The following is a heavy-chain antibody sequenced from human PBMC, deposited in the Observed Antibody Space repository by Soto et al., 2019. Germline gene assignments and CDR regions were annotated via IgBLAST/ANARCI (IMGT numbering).Heavy chain of an antibody. D-gene: IGHD3-3*01. J-gene: IGHJ4*02. Sequence: PGGSLRLSCAASGFTFSSYAMSWVRQAPGKGLEWVSAISGSGGSTYYADSVKGRFTISRDNSKNTPYLQMNSLRAEDTAVYYCAKSSYDFWSGYSHPFDYWGQGTLVTVSS. CDR2: ISGSGGST. CDR1: GFTFSSYA. CDR3: AKSSYDFWSGYSHPFDY. V-gene: IGHV3-23*01.